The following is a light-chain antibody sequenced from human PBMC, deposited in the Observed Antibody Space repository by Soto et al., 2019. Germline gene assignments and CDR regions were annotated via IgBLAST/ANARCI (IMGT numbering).Light chain of an antibody. CDR3: LQYNNWPPLVT. CDR1: QSVSSN. Sequence: EIVMTQSPATLYVSPGERATLSCRASQSVSSNFAWYQQKPGQAPRLLIYGASTRATGIPARLSGSGTGTQFSPTSGSLQSEDCAVCYCLQYNNWPPLVTFGPGTKVDIK. CDR2: GAS. J-gene: IGKJ3*01. V-gene: IGKV3-15*01.